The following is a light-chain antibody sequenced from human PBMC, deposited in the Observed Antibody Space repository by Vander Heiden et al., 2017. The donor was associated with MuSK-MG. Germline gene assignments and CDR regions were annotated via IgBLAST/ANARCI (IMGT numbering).Light chain of an antibody. CDR2: QDS. Sequence: SGDLTQPPSVSVSPGHTATITCSGDKLGDSFASWYQQKPGQSPILVIHQDSKRPSGIPERFSASNSGNTATLTISGTQPLDEADYYCLAWDSSAAGVFGTGTRVTV. J-gene: IGLJ1*01. V-gene: IGLV3-1*01. CDR1: KLGDSF. CDR3: LAWDSSAAGV.